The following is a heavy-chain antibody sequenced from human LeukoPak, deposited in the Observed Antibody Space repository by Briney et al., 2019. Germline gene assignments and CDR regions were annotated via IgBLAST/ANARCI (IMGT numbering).Heavy chain of an antibody. CDR2: IHYSGST. D-gene: IGHD3-16*02. V-gene: IGHV4-59*01. CDR3: ARDLDDDYVWGSYRYSNWFDP. J-gene: IGHJ5*02. Sequence: PSETLSLTCAVYGGSFSGYYWSWIRQPPGKGLEWIGYIHYSGSTNYNPSLKSRVTISVDTSKNQFSLKLSSVTAADTAVYYCARDLDDDYVWGSYRYSNWFDPWGQGTLVTVSS. CDR1: GGSFSGYY.